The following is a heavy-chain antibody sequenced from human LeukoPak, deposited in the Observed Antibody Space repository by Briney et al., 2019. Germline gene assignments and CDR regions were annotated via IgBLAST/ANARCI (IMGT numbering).Heavy chain of an antibody. Sequence: QPGGSLRLSCAASGFTFSDHYMDWVRQVPGKGLEWVGRSRNKANSYTTEHAASVKGRFTISRDDSKNSLYLQMNSLKTEDTALYYCARSSVSSDDYWGQGTLVTVSS. V-gene: IGHV3-72*01. CDR2: SRNKANSYTT. J-gene: IGHJ4*02. D-gene: IGHD6-6*01. CDR3: ARSSVSSDDY. CDR1: GFTFSDHY.